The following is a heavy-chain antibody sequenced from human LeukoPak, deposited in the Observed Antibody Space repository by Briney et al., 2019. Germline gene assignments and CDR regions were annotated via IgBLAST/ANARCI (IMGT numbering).Heavy chain of an antibody. CDR1: RFSFSNYA. CDR3: ARARAPVTRISSFDI. Sequence: PGRSLRLSCAASRFSFSNYAMHWVRQDSGGGLEWLAVISFDGTDAFYADSVKGRFTISRDNSKNKLYLQMNSLRAGDTAVYYCARARAPVTRISSFDIWGQGTMVTVSS. CDR2: ISFDGTDA. D-gene: IGHD4-17*01. V-gene: IGHV3-30*04. J-gene: IGHJ3*02.